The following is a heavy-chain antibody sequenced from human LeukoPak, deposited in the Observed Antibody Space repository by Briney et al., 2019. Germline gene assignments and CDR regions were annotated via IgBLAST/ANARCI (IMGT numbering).Heavy chain of an antibody. V-gene: IGHV4-59*01. J-gene: IGHJ4*02. CDR3: ARYGDYVFDL. CDR2: IYYSGST. Sequence: SETLSLTCTVSGGSISSYYWSWIRQPPGEGLEWIGYIYYSGSTIYNPSLKSRVTISVDTPKNQFSLKLSSVTAADTAVYYCARYGDYVFDLWGQGTLVTVSS. CDR1: GGSISSYY. D-gene: IGHD4-17*01.